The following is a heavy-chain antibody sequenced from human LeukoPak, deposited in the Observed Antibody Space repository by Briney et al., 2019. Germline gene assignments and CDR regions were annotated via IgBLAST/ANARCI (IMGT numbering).Heavy chain of an antibody. Sequence: PSETLSLTCTVSGGSISSSSYYWGWIRQPPGKGLEWIGSMSYSGSTYYNPSLKSRVTISVDTSKNQFSLKLSSVTAVDTAVYYCARRDDNGWYYFDSWGQGTLVTVPS. D-gene: IGHD6-19*01. CDR3: ARRDDNGWYYFDS. J-gene: IGHJ4*02. CDR2: MSYSGST. CDR1: GGSISSSSYY. V-gene: IGHV4-39*01.